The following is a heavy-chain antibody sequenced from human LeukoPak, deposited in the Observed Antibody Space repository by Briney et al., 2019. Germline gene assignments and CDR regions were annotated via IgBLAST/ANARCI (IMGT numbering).Heavy chain of an antibody. CDR1: GFTFSSYA. CDR2: ISYDGSNK. Sequence: GGSLRLSCAASGFTFSSYAMHWVRQAPGKGLEWVAVISYDGSNKYYADSVKGRFTISRDNSKNTLYLQMNSLRAEDTAVYYCARDRPYYRDSSGYYLAGAFDIWGQGTMVTVSS. V-gene: IGHV3-30-3*01. J-gene: IGHJ3*02. D-gene: IGHD3-22*01. CDR3: ARDRPYYRDSSGYYLAGAFDI.